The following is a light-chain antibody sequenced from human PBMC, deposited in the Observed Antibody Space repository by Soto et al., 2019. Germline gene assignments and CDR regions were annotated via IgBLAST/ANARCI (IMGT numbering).Light chain of an antibody. CDR1: QGITNY. Sequence: DIQMTQSPSSLSASVGDRVTITCRASQGITNYLAWYQQKPGKVPKLLISDASTLQSGVPSRFSGGGSGTDFTLTISSLQPEDVATYYGQEYNSAPPLTFGGGTKVEI. CDR3: QEYNSAPPLT. V-gene: IGKV1-27*01. CDR2: DAS. J-gene: IGKJ4*01.